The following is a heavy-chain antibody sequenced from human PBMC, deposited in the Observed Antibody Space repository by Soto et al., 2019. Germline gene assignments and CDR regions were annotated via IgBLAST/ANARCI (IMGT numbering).Heavy chain of an antibody. D-gene: IGHD3-3*01. V-gene: IGHV3-33*01. CDR3: AREVGGHAGLQGRFDY. CDR1: GFTFSSYG. CDR2: IWYDGSDT. Sequence: QVQLVESGGGVVQPGRSLRLSCAASGFTFSSYGMHWVRQAPGKGLEWVAIIWYDGSDTSYADSVKGRFTISRDNSKTTLYLQMNSLRAEDTAVYYCAREVGGHAGLQGRFDYWGQGTLVTVSS. J-gene: IGHJ4*02.